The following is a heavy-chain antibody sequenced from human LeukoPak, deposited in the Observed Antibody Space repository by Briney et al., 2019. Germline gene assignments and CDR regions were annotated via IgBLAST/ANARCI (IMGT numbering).Heavy chain of an antibody. J-gene: IGHJ6*03. V-gene: IGHV1-24*01. Sequence: GASVKVSCKVSGYTLTELPMHWVRQAPGKGLEWMGGFDPEDGETIYAQKFQGRVTMTEDTSTDTAYMELSSLTSDDTAVYYCARGVIAADYYYYMDVWGKGTTVTVSS. CDR1: GYTLTELP. CDR2: FDPEDGET. CDR3: ARGVIAADYYYYMDV. D-gene: IGHD6-6*01.